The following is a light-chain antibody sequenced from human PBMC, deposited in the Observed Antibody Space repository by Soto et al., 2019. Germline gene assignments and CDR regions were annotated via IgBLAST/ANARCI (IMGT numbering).Light chain of an antibody. Sequence: ALIQPASVSGSPGQSITISCTGTSRDVGGSNYVSWYQHHPHRAPKLLIYEVNYRPSGVSSRFSGSKSGNTASLTISGLQAEDEADYYCSSYTSSNTLEVFGVGTKLTVL. J-gene: IGLJ2*01. CDR3: SSYTSSNTLEV. V-gene: IGLV2-14*01. CDR1: SRDVGGSNY. CDR2: EVN.